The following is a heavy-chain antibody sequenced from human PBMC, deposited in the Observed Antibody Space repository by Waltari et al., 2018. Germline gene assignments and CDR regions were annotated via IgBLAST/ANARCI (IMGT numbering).Heavy chain of an antibody. CDR3: VRVGEENSNSQYRGCDA. V-gene: IGHV3-7*01. CDR2: IKKDGREM. Sequence: DVQLVESGGGLVQPGGSLRLSCVVSGFDFSNFWMIWARQAPGKGLGWVDNIKKDGREMHYVDSVKGRFTISRDNAKKSVYLQMNSLRVEDTAVYFCVRVGEENSNSQYRGCDAWGQGSLVTVSS. J-gene: IGHJ5*02. D-gene: IGHD3-16*02. CDR1: GFDFSNFW.